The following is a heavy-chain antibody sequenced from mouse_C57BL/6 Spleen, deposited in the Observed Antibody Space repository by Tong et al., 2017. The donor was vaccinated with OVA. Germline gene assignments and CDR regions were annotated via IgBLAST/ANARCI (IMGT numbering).Heavy chain of an antibody. CDR1: GFNIKDYY. D-gene: IGHD2-3*01. J-gene: IGHJ3*01. CDR2: IDPEDGET. Sequence: EVQLQESGAELVKPGASVKLSCTASGFNIKDYYMHWVKQRTEQGLEWIGRIDPEDGETKYAPKFQGKATITADTSSNTAYMELRSLTSEDSAVYYCTRSYDGYKGWFAYWGQGTLVTVSA. V-gene: IGHV14-2*01. CDR3: TRSYDGYKGWFAY.